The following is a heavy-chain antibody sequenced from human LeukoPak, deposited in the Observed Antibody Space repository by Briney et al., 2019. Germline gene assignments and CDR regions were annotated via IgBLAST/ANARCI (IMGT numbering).Heavy chain of an antibody. CDR2: IYYSVDI. D-gene: IGHD2-15*01. Sequence: PSETLSLTCTVSGASISTSYWYWIRQPPGKGLEWIGYIYYSVDINYNPSLKSRVTISAYTSKNQLSLKLSSVTAADTAVYYCARVGCSGGSCYPDYWGQGTLVTVSS. CDR1: GASISTSY. CDR3: ARVGCSGGSCYPDY. V-gene: IGHV4-59*01. J-gene: IGHJ4*02.